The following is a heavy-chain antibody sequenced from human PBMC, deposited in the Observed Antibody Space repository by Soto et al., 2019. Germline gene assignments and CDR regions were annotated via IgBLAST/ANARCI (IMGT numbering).Heavy chain of an antibody. V-gene: IGHV1-18*01. D-gene: IGHD5-12*01. Sequence: ASVKVSCKASGHTFFTYYISWVRQAPGQGLEWVGWISTYSGDTKYAQKFQGRVTMTTDTSTTTAYLELRSLRSDDTAVYYCARHHGPTTSENWFDPWGQGTLVTVSS. J-gene: IGHJ5*02. CDR1: GHTFFTYY. CDR2: ISTYSGDT. CDR3: ARHHGPTTSENWFDP.